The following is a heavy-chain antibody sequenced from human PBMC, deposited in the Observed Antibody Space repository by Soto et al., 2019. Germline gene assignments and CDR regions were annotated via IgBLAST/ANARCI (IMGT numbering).Heavy chain of an antibody. J-gene: IGHJ6*03. CDR3: AREGRYNWNDVDLGYMDV. V-gene: IGHV3-13*01. CDR1: GFTFSSYD. Sequence: GGSLRLSCAASGFTFSSYDMHWVRQATGKGLEWVSAIGTAGDTYYPGSVKGRFTISRENAKNSLYLQMNSLRAGDTAVYYCAREGRYNWNDVDLGYMDVWGKGTTVTVSS. D-gene: IGHD1-1*01. CDR2: IGTAGDT.